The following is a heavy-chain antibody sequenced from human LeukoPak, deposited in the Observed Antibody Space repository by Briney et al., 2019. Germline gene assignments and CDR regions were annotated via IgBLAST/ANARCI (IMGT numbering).Heavy chain of an antibody. Sequence: SETLSLTCTVSGGSISSSSYYWGWIRQPPGKGLEWIGSIYYSGSTNYNPSLKSRVTISVDTSKNQFSLKLRSVTAADTAVYYCARERGGYSGYGEDFDYWGQGTLVTVSS. J-gene: IGHJ4*02. V-gene: IGHV4-39*07. CDR3: ARERGGYSGYGEDFDY. D-gene: IGHD5-12*01. CDR2: IYYSGST. CDR1: GGSISSSSYY.